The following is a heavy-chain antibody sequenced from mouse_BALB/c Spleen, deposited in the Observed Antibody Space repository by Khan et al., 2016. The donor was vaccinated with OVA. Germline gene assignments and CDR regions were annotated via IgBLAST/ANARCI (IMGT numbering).Heavy chain of an antibody. D-gene: IGHD2-4*01. CDR1: GYTFTSYW. CDR3: ATIYYDYG. CDR2: IHPGDGDS. Sequence: QIQLVQSGAELARPGASVKLSCKASGYTFTSYWMQWVKQRPGQGLEWIGAIHPGDGDSRYTQKFKGKATLTADKSSSTAYMQLSSLASEDSAVYYCATIYYDYGWGQGTLVTVSA. J-gene: IGHJ3*02. V-gene: IGHV1-87*01.